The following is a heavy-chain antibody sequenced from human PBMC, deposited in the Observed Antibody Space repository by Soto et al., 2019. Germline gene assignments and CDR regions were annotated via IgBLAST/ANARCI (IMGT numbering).Heavy chain of an antibody. CDR2: IIPIFGTA. CDR3: ARESGATYPRIMSGVDV. J-gene: IGHJ6*02. V-gene: IGHV1-69*01. Sequence: QVQLVQSGAEVKKPGSSVKVSCKASGGTFSSYAISWVRQAPGQGLEWMGGIIPIFGTANYAQKFLGRVTITADESTSTAYMELSSLRSEDTAVYYCARESGATYPRIMSGVDVWGQGTTVTVSS. D-gene: IGHD3-16*01. CDR1: GGTFSSYA.